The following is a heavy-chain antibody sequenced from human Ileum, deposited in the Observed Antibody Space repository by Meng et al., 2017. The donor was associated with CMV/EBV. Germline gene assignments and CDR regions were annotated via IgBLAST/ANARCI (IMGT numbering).Heavy chain of an antibody. J-gene: IGHJ2*01. CDR2: MFYRGNT. CDR1: GGSISNGNFY. Sequence: QLHPKESGPGPVKPSETLSLTCTVSGGSISNGNFYWGWIRQPPGKELELIGSMFYRGNTYYNPSLRSRVTISLDTSKDQFSLRLTSVTGADTAVYYCARMTLYWYFDLWGRGSLVTVSS. D-gene: IGHD2-21*02. V-gene: IGHV4-39*07. CDR3: ARMTLYWYFDL.